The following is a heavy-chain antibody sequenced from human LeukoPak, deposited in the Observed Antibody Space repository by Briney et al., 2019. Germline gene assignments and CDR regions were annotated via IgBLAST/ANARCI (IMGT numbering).Heavy chain of an antibody. J-gene: IGHJ4*02. V-gene: IGHV3-21*01. D-gene: IGHD1-1*01. CDR3: ARGGQGNWPTPFDY. CDR1: GFTFSSYS. Sequence: GGTLRLSCAASGFTFSSYSMTWVRQAPGKGLEWVSSISSSSIYIYYADSVKGRFTISRDNAKNSLYLQMNSLRDEDTAVYYCARGGQGNWPTPFDYWGQGTLVTVSS. CDR2: ISSSSIYI.